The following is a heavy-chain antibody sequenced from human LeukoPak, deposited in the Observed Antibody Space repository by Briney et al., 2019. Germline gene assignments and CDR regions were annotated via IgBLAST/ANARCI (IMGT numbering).Heavy chain of an antibody. CDR3: ARGGLRSRGSGWLYYYYYYGMDV. D-gene: IGHD6-19*01. V-gene: IGHV4-39*01. CDR2: IYYSGST. Sequence: SETLSLTCTVSGGSISSSSYYWGWIRQPPGKGLEWIGSIYYSGSTYYNPSLKSRVTISVDTSKNQFSLKLSSVTAADTAVYYCARGGLRSRGSGWLYYYYYYGMDVWGQGTTVTVSS. CDR1: GGSISSSSYY. J-gene: IGHJ6*02.